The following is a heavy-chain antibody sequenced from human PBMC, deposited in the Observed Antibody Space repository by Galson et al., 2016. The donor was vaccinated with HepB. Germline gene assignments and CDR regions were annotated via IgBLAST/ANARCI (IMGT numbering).Heavy chain of an antibody. CDR1: GFSFSYAW. J-gene: IGHJ4*02. Sequence: SLRLSCAASGFSFSYAWMNWVRQAPGKGLEWIGHIKSINDGGTTDYAAPVKGRFIISRDDSKNTLYLQMNSLKTEDTAVYYCTTHPGDNWGQGTLVTVSS. CDR2: IKSINDGGTT. V-gene: IGHV3-15*01. CDR3: TTHPGDN.